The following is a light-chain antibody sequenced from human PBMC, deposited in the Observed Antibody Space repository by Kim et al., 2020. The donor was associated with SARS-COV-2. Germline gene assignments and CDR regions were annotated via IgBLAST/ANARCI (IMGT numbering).Light chain of an antibody. V-gene: IGKV3-20*01. Sequence: LSQWEEPTLSCRNSQGLNIYSIVWYQQRYGQPPRLLICGEPSATGIPHRLSGGGYGTDFSLTISSLETEDAAVYYCQQYGRSTPYTFGQGTKLEI. CDR1: QGLNIYS. J-gene: IGKJ2*01. CDR2: GEP. CDR3: QQYGRSTPYT.